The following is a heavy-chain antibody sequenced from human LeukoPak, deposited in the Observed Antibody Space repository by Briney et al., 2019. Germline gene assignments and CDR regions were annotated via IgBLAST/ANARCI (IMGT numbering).Heavy chain of an antibody. J-gene: IGHJ6*04. CDR2: IYHSGST. D-gene: IGHD3-10*01. Sequence: SETLSLTCTVSGGSISSSSYYWGWLRQPPGTGLEWIGTIYHSGSTYYNPSLKSRVTISLDTSKNQFSLKLSSVTAADTAMYYCAREYYGSGSYSDVWGKGTTVTISS. CDR3: AREYYGSGSYSDV. V-gene: IGHV4-39*07. CDR1: GGSISSSSYY.